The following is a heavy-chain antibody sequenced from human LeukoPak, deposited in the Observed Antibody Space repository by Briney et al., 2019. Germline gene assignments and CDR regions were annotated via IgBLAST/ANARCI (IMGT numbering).Heavy chain of an antibody. CDR2: INPNSGGT. V-gene: IGHV1-2*06. CDR1: GYPFSGYY. J-gene: IGHJ4*02. Sequence: ASVKVSCKASGYPFSGYYMHWVRQAPGQGLEWMGRINPNSGGTNYAQKFQGRVTMTRDTSISTAYMELSRLRSDDTAVYYCALLYYYDSSRYYSPRDYWGQGTLVTVSS. D-gene: IGHD3-22*01. CDR3: ALLYYYDSSRYYSPRDY.